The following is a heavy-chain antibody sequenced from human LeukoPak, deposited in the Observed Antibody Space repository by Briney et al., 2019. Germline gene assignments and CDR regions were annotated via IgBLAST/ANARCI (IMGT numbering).Heavy chain of an antibody. D-gene: IGHD4-17*01. CDR3: ARADYGDYSSWAFDI. CDR2: ISAYNGNT. CDR1: GYTFTSYG. J-gene: IGHJ3*02. V-gene: IGHV1-18*01. Sequence: ASVKASCKASGYTFTSYGISWVRQAPGQGLEWMGWISAYNGNTNYAQKLQGRVTMTTDTSTSTAYMELRSLRSDDTAVYYCARADYGDYSSWAFDIWGQGTMVTVSS.